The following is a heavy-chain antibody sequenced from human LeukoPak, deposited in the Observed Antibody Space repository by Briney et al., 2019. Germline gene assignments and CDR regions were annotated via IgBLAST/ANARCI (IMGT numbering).Heavy chain of an antibody. J-gene: IGHJ6*02. CDR1: GFTFSSYS. D-gene: IGHD3-3*01. Sequence: PGGSLRLSCAASGFTFSSYSMNWVRQAPGKGLEWVSSISSSSSYIYYADSVKGRFTISRDNAKNSLYLQMNSLRAEDTAVYYCARDEAFCNYYGMDVWGQGTTVTVSS. V-gene: IGHV3-21*01. CDR2: ISSSSSYI. CDR3: ARDEAFCNYYGMDV.